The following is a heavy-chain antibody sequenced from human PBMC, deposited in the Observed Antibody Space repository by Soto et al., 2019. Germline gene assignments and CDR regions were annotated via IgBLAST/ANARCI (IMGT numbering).Heavy chain of an antibody. V-gene: IGHV4-34*01. J-gene: IGHJ4*02. CDR2: INDSGST. CDR1: GGSFSGYY. D-gene: IGHD6-25*01. Sequence: QVQLPQWGAGLLKPSETLSLTCAVYGGSFSGYYWSWFRQPPGKGLEWIGEINDSGSTNHNPSLMXXVXIXXHTATNQFSLKLSSVTAADTAVYYCARMWGGYNSHWGQGTLVTVSS. CDR3: ARMWGGYNSH.